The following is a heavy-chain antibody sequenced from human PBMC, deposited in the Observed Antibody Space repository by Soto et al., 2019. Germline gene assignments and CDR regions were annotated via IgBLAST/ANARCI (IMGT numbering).Heavy chain of an antibody. V-gene: IGHV1-18*01. J-gene: IGHJ6*03. CDR3: ARERCRGTCCSPLLGYYMDV. Sequence: QVQLVQSGAEVKKPGASVKVSCKTSGYTFTTYGISWVRQAPGQGLAWMGWISGYNGNTNYAQNLQGRVTMTTDTSTRMAYMELRSLRSDDTAVYYCARERCRGTCCSPLLGYYMDVGGKGTTVNVAS. D-gene: IGHD2-15*01. CDR1: GYTFTTYG. CDR2: ISGYNGNT.